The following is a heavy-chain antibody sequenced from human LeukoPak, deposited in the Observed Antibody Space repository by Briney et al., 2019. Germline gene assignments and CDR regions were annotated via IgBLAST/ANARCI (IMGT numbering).Heavy chain of an antibody. CDR3: ARDLSLATAVINTASIGY. J-gene: IGHJ4*02. CDR2: ISSSSSNI. D-gene: IGHD3-10*01. Sequence: PGGSLRLPCAASGFTFGSYSMNGVRQAPGKGPEGLSYISSSSSNIYYADSVKGRFTISRDNAKNSVYLQMTSLTDEDPAVYYCARDLSLATAVINTASIGYWGQGSLVTVSS. CDR1: GFTFGSYS. V-gene: IGHV3-48*02.